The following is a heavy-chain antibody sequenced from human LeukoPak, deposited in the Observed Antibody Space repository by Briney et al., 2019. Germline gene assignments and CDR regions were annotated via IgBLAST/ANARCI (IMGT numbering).Heavy chain of an antibody. CDR3: ANADRFCSGGSCPVPDAFDF. J-gene: IGHJ3*01. V-gene: IGHV4-59*12. Sequence: SETLSLTFTVSGGSISSYYWSWIRQPPGKGLEWIGYMYYSGSTNYNPSLKSRVTISVDTSKNQFSLKLSSVTAADTAVYYCANADRFCSGGSCPVPDAFDFWGQGTMVTVSS. CDR2: MYYSGST. D-gene: IGHD2-15*01. CDR1: GGSISSYY.